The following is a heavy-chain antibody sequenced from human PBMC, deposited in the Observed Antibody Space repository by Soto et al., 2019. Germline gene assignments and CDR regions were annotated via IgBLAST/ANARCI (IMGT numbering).Heavy chain of an antibody. J-gene: IGHJ4*02. CDR1: GVSIVSSSWY. V-gene: IGHV4-39*01. CDR2: IYYSGST. D-gene: IGHD1-26*01. Sequence: SETLSLTCTVSGVSIVSSSWYWDWIRQPPGKGLEWIGSIYYSGSTHYNPSLRSRVTISADTSTNQFSLKLSSVTAADTAVYYCAGGLISGSHYSGGWYYFDSWGQGTLVTVSS. CDR3: AGGLISGSHYSGGWYYFDS.